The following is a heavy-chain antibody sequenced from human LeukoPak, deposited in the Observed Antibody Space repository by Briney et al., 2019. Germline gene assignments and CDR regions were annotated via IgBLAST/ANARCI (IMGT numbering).Heavy chain of an antibody. CDR3: ARQVGTNGDY. V-gene: IGHV5-10-1*01. CDR1: GYSFISYW. D-gene: IGHD1-26*01. J-gene: IGHJ4*02. Sequence: KYGESLKISCKGSGYSFISYWISWVRRMPGKGLEWMGRIDPSDSYTDYSPSFQGHVTISADKSISTAYLQWSSLKASDTAMYYCARQVGTNGDYWGQGTLVTVSS. CDR2: IDPSDSYT.